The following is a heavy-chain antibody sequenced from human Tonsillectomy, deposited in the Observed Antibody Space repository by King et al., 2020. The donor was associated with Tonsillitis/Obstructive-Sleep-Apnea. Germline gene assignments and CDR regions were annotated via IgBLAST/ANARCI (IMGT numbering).Heavy chain of an antibody. D-gene: IGHD3-10*01. Sequence: QLVQSGAEVKKTGSSVKVSCKASGGTFSSYAISWVRQAPGQGLEWMGRVVPTLGIGKYAQKFQGRVTISADKSTTTAYMELSSLRSEDTAVYYCAREGPGRGSWGYNWFDSWGQGILVTVSS. CDR3: AREGPGRGSWGYNWFDS. J-gene: IGHJ5*01. V-gene: IGHV1-69*09. CDR1: GGTFSSYA. CDR2: VVPTLGIG.